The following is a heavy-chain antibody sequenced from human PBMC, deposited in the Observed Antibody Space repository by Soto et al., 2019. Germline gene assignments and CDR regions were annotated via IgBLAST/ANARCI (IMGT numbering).Heavy chain of an antibody. CDR1: GGSISSGSGDYY. CDR2: IYYSGNT. J-gene: IGHJ3*02. V-gene: IGHV4-30-4*01. CDR3: ARDHSSSWGRNAFDI. Sequence: QVQLQESGPGLVKPSQTLSLTCTVSGGSISSGSGDYYWSWIRQPPGKGLEWIGYIYYSGNTYYNPSLKSRVTMSADTSKNQFSLKLSSVSAADTAVYYCARDHSSSWGRNAFDIWGQGTMVTVSS. D-gene: IGHD6-13*01.